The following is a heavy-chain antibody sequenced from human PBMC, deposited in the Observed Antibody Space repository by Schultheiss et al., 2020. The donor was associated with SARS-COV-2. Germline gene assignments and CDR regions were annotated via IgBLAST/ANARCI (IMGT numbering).Heavy chain of an antibody. D-gene: IGHD5-12*01. J-gene: IGHJ2*01. Sequence: GGSLRLSCAASGFTFSSYSMNWVRQAPGKGLECVSSISSSSTYIYCADSVKGRFTISRDNAKNSLYLQMNSLRAEDTAVYYCARDKERGWLHLNWYFDLWGRGTLVTVSS. CDR1: GFTFSSYS. CDR2: ISSSSTYI. V-gene: IGHV3-21*01. CDR3: ARDKERGWLHLNWYFDL.